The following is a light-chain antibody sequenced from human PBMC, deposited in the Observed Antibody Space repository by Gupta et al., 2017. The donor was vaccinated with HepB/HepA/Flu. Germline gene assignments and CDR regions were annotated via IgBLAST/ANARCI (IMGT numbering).Light chain of an antibody. CDR1: NIGYKN. J-gene: IGLJ1*01. V-gene: IGLV3-21*03. CDR3: QVWDSSSDNYV. CDR2: DDR. Sequence: SSVLTQPPSVSVAPGKTARITCGGNNIGYKNVHWYQQKPGQAPVLVLYDDRDRHSGIPERFSGSNSGNTATMTISRVEAGEEADYYCQVWDSSSDNYVFGTGTEVTVL.